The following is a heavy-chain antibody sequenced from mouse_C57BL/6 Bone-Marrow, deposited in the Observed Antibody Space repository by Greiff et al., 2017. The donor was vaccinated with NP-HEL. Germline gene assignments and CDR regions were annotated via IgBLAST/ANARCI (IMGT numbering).Heavy chain of an antibody. J-gene: IGHJ4*01. CDR3: AYGVHYAMDY. D-gene: IGHD1-1*02. Sequence: QVQLQQSGAELMKPGASVKLSCKATGYTFTGYWIEWVKQRPGHGLEWIGEILPGSGSTNYNEKLKGKATFTADTSSNTAYLQLSILTTEDSAIYYCAYGVHYAMDYWGQGTSVTVSS. V-gene: IGHV1-9*01. CDR1: GYTFTGYW. CDR2: ILPGSGST.